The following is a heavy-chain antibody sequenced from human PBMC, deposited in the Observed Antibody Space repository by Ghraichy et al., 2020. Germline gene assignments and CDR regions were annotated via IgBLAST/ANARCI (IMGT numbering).Heavy chain of an antibody. Sequence: GESLNISCAASGFTFDDYTMHWVRQAPGKGLEWVSLISWDGGSTYYADSVKGRFTISRDNSKNSLYLQMNSLRTEDTALYYCAKDIRARYYDFWSAPAGGMDVWGQGTTVTVSS. V-gene: IGHV3-43*01. J-gene: IGHJ6*02. CDR3: AKDIRARYYDFWSAPAGGMDV. D-gene: IGHD3-3*01. CDR2: ISWDGGST. CDR1: GFTFDDYT.